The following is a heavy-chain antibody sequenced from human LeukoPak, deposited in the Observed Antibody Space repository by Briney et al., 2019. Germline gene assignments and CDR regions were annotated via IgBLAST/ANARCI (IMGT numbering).Heavy chain of an antibody. V-gene: IGHV1-69*13. CDR1: GYTFTSYY. J-gene: IGHJ4*02. D-gene: IGHD3-10*01. CDR3: ARAIVYYYGSGSYADY. Sequence: GASVKVSCKASGYTFTSYYMHWVRQAPGQGLEWMGGIIPIFGTANYAQKFQGRVTITADESTSTAYMELSSLRSEDTAVYYCARAIVYYYGSGSYADYWGQGTLVTVSS. CDR2: IIPIFGTA.